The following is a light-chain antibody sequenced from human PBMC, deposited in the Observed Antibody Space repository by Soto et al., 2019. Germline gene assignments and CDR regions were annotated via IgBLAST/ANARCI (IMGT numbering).Light chain of an antibody. J-gene: IGKJ1*01. V-gene: IGKV3-20*01. CDR2: GAS. Sequence: EIVLTQSPGTLSLSPGERATLSCRASQSVSSSYLAWYQQKPGQAPRLLIDGASSRATGTPDRFSGSGSGTDFTLTISRLEPEDFAVYYCQQYGSSRTFGQGTKVEIK. CDR1: QSVSSSY. CDR3: QQYGSSRT.